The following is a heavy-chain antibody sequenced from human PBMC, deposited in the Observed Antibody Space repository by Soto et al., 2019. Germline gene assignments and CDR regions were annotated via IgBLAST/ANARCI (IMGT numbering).Heavy chain of an antibody. D-gene: IGHD3-22*01. CDR3: ATHRGLSGFYFHY. Sequence: VPGKRLEGVSFIYSEGSTYYADSLKSRFTTSRKSSKKWLYLQMSSLRAEDTAVYYCATHRGLSGFYFHYWGEGSLVTVSS. V-gene: IGHV3-66*01. J-gene: IGHJ4*02. CDR2: IYSEGST.